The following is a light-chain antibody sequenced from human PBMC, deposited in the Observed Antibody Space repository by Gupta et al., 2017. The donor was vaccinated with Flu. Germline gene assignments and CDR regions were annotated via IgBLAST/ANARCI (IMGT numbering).Light chain of an antibody. CDR1: QRISSN. Sequence: PDTLSVSPGESASLCCRASQRISSNLAWYQQKPGQAPRLLIYGASSRAAGIPARFGGSGSGTEFSLTISSLQSEDFAVYYCQQYDTWPFTFGHGTKIDLK. V-gene: IGKV3D-15*01. J-gene: IGKJ3*01. CDR3: QQYDTWPFT. CDR2: GAS.